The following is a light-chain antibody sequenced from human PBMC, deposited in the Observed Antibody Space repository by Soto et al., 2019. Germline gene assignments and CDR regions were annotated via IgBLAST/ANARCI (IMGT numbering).Light chain of an antibody. CDR1: SSDVGGYNF. CDR3: SSYAGSNKFAV. J-gene: IGLJ2*01. V-gene: IGLV2-8*01. CDR2: EVN. Sequence: QSVLTQPPSASGSPGQSVAVSCTGTSSDVGGYNFVSWYQQHPGKAPKLLIFEVNKRPSGVPDRFSGSKSGNTASLTVSGLQAEDEADYYCSSYAGSNKFAVFGGGTKVTVL.